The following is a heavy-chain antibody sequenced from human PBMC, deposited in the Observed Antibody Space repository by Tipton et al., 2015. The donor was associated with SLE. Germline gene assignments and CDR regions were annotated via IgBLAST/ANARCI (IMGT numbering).Heavy chain of an antibody. J-gene: IGHJ6*03. CDR3: ARNGGWYYYMDV. CDR2: IIFSGGNT. V-gene: IGHV3-23*03. Sequence: SLRLSCAASGFTFSSSAMSWVRQAPGKGLEWVSIIFSGGNTYYADSVKGRFTISRDDSKNTLYLQMNSLRPDDTAVYYCARNGGWYYYMDVWGKGTTVTVSS. D-gene: IGHD3-16*01. CDR1: GFTFSSSA.